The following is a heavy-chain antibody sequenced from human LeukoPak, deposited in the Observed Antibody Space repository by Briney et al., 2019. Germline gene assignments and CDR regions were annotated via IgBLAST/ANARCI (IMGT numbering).Heavy chain of an antibody. D-gene: IGHD3-9*01. Sequence: ASVKVSCKASGYTFTDYYMHWVRQAPGQGLEWMGWINPNSGGTNYGQKFQGRVTMTRDTSISTAYMELSRLRSDDTALYYCARDFKTLTTYYDNVFDYWGQGTLVTVSS. CDR1: GYTFTDYY. V-gene: IGHV1-2*02. CDR2: INPNSGGT. J-gene: IGHJ4*02. CDR3: ARDFKTLTTYYDNVFDY.